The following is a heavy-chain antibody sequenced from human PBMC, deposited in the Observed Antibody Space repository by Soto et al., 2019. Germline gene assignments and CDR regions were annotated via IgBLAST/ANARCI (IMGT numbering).Heavy chain of an antibody. CDR2: VYYTGST. CDR1: GGSISGSY. J-gene: IGHJ4*02. Sequence: SETLSLTCSVSGGSISGSYWRWIRQSPGKGLEWLGYVYYTGSTNYSPSLRSRVSISVDTSKNEFSLRLSSVTAADTAVYFCARSVAVPGAHIDYWGQGTQVTVSS. CDR3: ARSVAVPGAHIDY. D-gene: IGHD6-19*01. V-gene: IGHV4-59*01.